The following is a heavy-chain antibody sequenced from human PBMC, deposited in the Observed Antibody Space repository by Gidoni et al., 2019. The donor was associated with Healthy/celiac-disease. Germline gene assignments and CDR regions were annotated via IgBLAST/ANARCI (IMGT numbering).Heavy chain of an antibody. V-gene: IGHV3-53*01. D-gene: IGHD1-26*01. J-gene: IGHJ4*02. CDR1: GFTVSSNY. Sequence: EVQLVESGGGLIQPGGSLRLSCAASGFTVSSNYMSWGRQPPGKGLEWVSVIYSGGSTYYAGSVKGRFTISRDNSKNTLYLQMNSLRAEDTAVYYCARDYGDSGSPPMPGYWGQGTLVTVSS. CDR2: IYSGGST. CDR3: ARDYGDSGSPPMPGY.